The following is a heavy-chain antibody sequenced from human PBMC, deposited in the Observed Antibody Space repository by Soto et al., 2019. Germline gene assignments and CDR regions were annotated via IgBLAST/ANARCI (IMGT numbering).Heavy chain of an antibody. CDR1: GYTFTSYA. D-gene: IGHD6-6*01. CDR2: INAGNGNT. J-gene: IGHJ6*03. V-gene: IGHV1-3*01. CDR3: ARDLSRAGDYSCYYYLDV. Sequence: ASVKVSCKASGYTFTSYAMHWVRQAPGQRLEWMGWINAGNGNTKYSQKLQGRVTITRDTSASTAYMELSSLRSEDTAVYYCARDLSRAGDYSCYYYLDVWGKGTTVTVSS.